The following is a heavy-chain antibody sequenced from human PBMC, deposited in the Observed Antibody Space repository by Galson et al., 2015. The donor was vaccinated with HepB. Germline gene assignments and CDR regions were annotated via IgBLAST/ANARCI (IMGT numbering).Heavy chain of an antibody. Sequence: SLRLSCAASGFTFSNAWMTWVRQAPGKGLEWVGRIKSKTNGETTDCAAPVKGRFTISRDDSKNTLYLQMNSLETEDTAVYYCTTGYCTTTSCSFYFDYWGRGALVTVSS. V-gene: IGHV3-15*01. CDR3: TTGYCTTTSCSFYFDY. CDR1: GFTFSNAW. CDR2: IKSKTNGETT. J-gene: IGHJ4*02. D-gene: IGHD2-2*01.